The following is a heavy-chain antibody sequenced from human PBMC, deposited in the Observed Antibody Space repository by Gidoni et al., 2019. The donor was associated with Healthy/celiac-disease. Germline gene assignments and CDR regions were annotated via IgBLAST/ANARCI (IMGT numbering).Heavy chain of an antibody. J-gene: IGHJ4*02. V-gene: IGHV3-30-3*01. Sequence: QVQLVESGGGVVQPGRSLRLSCAASGFTFSSYAMHWVRQATGKGLEWVAVISYDGSNKYYADSVKGRFTISRDNSKNTLYLQMNSLRAEDTAVYYCARPRVRGLFDYWGQGTLVTVSS. CDR1: GFTFSSYA. CDR2: ISYDGSNK. CDR3: ARPRVRGLFDY. D-gene: IGHD3-10*01.